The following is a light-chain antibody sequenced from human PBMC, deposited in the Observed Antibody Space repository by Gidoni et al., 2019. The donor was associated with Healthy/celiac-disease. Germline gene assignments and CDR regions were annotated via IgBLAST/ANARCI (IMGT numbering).Light chain of an antibody. Sequence: DIQLTQSPSFLSASVGDSVTITCRASQDVSNHLAWYQQKPGNAPKLLMYFASSLQSGVPSRFSGSGSGTDFTLTISSLQPEDFATYYCQQSDNAPITFXRXTKVEIK. CDR3: QQSDNAPIT. CDR1: QDVSNH. CDR2: FAS. V-gene: IGKV1-9*01. J-gene: IGKJ4*01.